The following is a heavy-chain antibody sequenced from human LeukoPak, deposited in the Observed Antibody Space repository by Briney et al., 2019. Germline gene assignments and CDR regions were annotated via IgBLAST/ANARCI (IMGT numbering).Heavy chain of an antibody. CDR2: IYYSGST. D-gene: IGHD3-10*01. CDR3: ARDRVELGYYYHDMNV. CDR1: GGSLSGHA. Sequence: PSETLRLSCAASGGSLSGHAMSWIRQPPGKGLEWIGYIYYSGSTNYNPSLKSRVTISLDTSKNQFSLKLSSVTAADTAVYYCARDRVELGYYYHDMNVWGHG. J-gene: IGHJ6*02. V-gene: IGHV4-59*11.